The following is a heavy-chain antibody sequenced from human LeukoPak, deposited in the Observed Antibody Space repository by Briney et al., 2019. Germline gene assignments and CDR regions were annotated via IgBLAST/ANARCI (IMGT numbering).Heavy chain of an antibody. J-gene: IGHJ3*02. Sequence: SQTLSLTCTVSGNSISSGDYYWSWIRQPAGKGLEYIGRLYVNGSPNFNPSLKSRVTMSLDTSKNQFSLKMTSVTAADSAIYFCARMPVPIHDAFDIWGQGTAVMVSS. CDR1: GNSISSGDYY. CDR3: ARMPVPIHDAFDI. CDR2: LYVNGSP. D-gene: IGHD2-2*01. V-gene: IGHV4-61*02.